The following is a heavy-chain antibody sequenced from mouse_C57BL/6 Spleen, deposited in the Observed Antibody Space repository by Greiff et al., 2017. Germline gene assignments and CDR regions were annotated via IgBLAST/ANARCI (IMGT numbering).Heavy chain of an antibody. J-gene: IGHJ4*01. CDR3: ARGGHFYAMDY. CDR1: GYAFSSYW. D-gene: IGHD6-1*01. Sequence: VQLHQSGAELVKPGASVKISCKASGYAFSSYWMHWVKQRPGKGLEWIGQIYPGDGDTNYNGKFKGKATLTADKSSSTAYMQLSSLTSEDSAVYFCARGGHFYAMDYWGQGTSVTVSS. V-gene: IGHV1-80*01. CDR2: IYPGDGDT.